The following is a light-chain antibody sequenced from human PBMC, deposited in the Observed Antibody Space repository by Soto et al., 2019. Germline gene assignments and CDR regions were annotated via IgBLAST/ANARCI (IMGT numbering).Light chain of an antibody. J-gene: IGLJ1*01. Sequence: QSALTQPASVSGSPGQSITISCTGTSSDVGGYNYVSWYQQHPGTAPKLIIYDVDNRPSGVSSRFSGSKSGNTASLTISGLQAEDEADYYCSSYSRSSPPNYVSGPGTKVTVL. CDR2: DVD. V-gene: IGLV2-14*01. CDR3: SSYSRSSPPNYV. CDR1: SSDVGGYNY.